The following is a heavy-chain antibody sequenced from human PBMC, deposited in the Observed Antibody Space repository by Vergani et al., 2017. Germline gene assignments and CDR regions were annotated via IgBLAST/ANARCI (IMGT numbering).Heavy chain of an antibody. V-gene: IGHV3-43*02. CDR1: GFTFSSYA. D-gene: IGHD5-24*01. Sequence: EVQLLESGGGLVQPGGSLRLSCAASGFTFSSYAMSWVRQAPGKGLEWVSAISGDGGSTYYADSVKGRFTISRDNSKNSLYLQMNSLRTEDTALYYCAKTPGDGYNFFDYWGQGTLVTVSS. CDR2: ISGDGGST. J-gene: IGHJ4*02. CDR3: AKTPGDGYNFFDY.